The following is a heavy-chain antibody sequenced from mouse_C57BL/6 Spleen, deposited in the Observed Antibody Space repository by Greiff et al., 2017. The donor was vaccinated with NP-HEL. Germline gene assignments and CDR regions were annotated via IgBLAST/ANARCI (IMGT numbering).Heavy chain of an antibody. D-gene: IGHD2-4*01. CDR3: ARDRGDDYASEYFDV. CDR1: GYSITSGYY. J-gene: IGHJ1*03. Sequence: EVKLQESGPGLVKPSQSLSLTCSVTGYSITSGYYRNWIRQFPGNKLEWMGYISYDGSNNYNPSLKNRISITRDTSKNQFFLKLNSVTTEDTATYYCARDRGDDYASEYFDVWGTGTTVTVSS. CDR2: ISYDGSN. V-gene: IGHV3-6*01.